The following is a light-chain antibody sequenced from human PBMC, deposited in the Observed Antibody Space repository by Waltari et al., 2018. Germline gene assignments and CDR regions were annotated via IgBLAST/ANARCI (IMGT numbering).Light chain of an antibody. Sequence: SYELTQPPSVSVSPGQTARITCCGSAFPNQYGNWYRQKPGQAPVVVIYKDNKRPSGIPVRFSGSSSGTTGTLTISGVQAEDEADYYCQSADGSGSYEVYGTGTKVSVL. V-gene: IGLV3-25*03. CDR2: KDN. CDR3: QSADGSGSYEV. CDR1: AFPNQY. J-gene: IGLJ1*01.